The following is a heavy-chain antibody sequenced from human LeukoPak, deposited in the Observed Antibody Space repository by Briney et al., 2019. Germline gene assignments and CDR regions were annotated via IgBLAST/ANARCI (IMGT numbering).Heavy chain of an antibody. CDR1: GFTFSSYA. D-gene: IGHD4-17*01. J-gene: IGHJ4*02. CDR2: ISGSGGST. CDR3: AKDIPLWGDYGDYGGDY. V-gene: IGHV3-23*01. Sequence: GGSLRLSCAASGFTFSSYAMSWVRQAPGKGLEWVSAISGSGGSTYYADSVKGRFTISRDNSKNTLYLQMNSLRAEDTAVYYCAKDIPLWGDYGDYGGDYWGQGTLVTVSS.